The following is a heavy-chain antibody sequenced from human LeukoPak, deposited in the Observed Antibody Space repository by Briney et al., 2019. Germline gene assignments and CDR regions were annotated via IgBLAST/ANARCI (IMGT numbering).Heavy chain of an antibody. D-gene: IGHD4-23*01. CDR2: INPNSGVT. V-gene: IGHV1-2*02. J-gene: IGHJ2*01. Sequence: ASVKVSCKASGYTFTGYYMHWVRQAPGQGLEWMGWINPNSGVTNYAQKVQGRVTMTRDTSITTAYMELSRLSSDDTAVYYCARHPGKVTNDWYFDLWGRGTLVTVSS. CDR3: ARHPGKVTNDWYFDL. CDR1: GYTFTGYY.